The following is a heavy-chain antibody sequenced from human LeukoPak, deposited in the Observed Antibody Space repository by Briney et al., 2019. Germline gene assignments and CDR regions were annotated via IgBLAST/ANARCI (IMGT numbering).Heavy chain of an antibody. Sequence: PSETLSLTCAVYGGSFSGYYWSWIRQPPGKGLEWIGEINHSGSTNYNPSLKSRVTISVDTSKNQFSLKLSSVTAADTAVYYCAREQLWGAFDIWGQGTMVTVSS. V-gene: IGHV4-34*01. J-gene: IGHJ3*02. CDR1: GGSFSGYY. CDR2: INHSGST. CDR3: AREQLWGAFDI. D-gene: IGHD5-18*01.